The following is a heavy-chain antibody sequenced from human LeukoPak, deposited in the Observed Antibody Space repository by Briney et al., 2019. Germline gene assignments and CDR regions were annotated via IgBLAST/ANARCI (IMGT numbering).Heavy chain of an antibody. Sequence: SGGSLRLSCAASGFTFRKYAMTWVRQAPGKGLEWVSAISGSGGSTYYADPVKGRFTISRDNSKNTLYLQMNSLRAEDTAVYYCAKDPLVRGVTYDYWGQGTLVTVSS. CDR2: ISGSGGST. CDR1: GFTFRKYA. J-gene: IGHJ4*02. V-gene: IGHV3-23*01. D-gene: IGHD3-10*01. CDR3: AKDPLVRGVTYDY.